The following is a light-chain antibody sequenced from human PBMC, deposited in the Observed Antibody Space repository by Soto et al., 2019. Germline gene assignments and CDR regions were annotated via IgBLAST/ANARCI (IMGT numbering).Light chain of an antibody. CDR2: AAS. CDR1: QGISNY. Sequence: DIQMTQSPSSLSASVGDRVSITCRASQGISNYLAWYQQKPGKVPKLLIYAASTLQSGVPSRFSGSGSGTDFTLTISSLEPEDFAVYYCHQRGNGPPWTFGQGTKVDIK. V-gene: IGKV1-27*01. J-gene: IGKJ1*01. CDR3: HQRGNGPPWT.